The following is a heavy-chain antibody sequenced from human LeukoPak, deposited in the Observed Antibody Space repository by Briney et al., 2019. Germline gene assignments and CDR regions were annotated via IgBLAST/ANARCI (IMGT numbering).Heavy chain of an antibody. J-gene: IGHJ4*02. CDR1: RDSVSSNSVA. Sequence: SQTLSLTCAISRDSVSSNSVAWNWIRQTPSRGLEWLGRTYYRSQWHYDYAVSVKSRIIINPDTSKNQFSLHLNSVTPEDTAVYYCARSSIKSFDYWGQGTLVTLSS. CDR2: TYYRSQWHY. CDR3: ARSSIKSFDY. V-gene: IGHV6-1*01.